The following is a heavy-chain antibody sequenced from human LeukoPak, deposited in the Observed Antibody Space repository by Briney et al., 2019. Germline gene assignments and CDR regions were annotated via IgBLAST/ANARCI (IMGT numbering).Heavy chain of an antibody. V-gene: IGHV4-59*01. CDR3: AGAEIDRLRSPGTLYYIDA. J-gene: IGHJ5*02. D-gene: IGHD5-12*01. CDR2: VHHSGTS. Sequence: SETLSLTCSVSGDSIRRYIWSWIRLSPGKGLEWIGYVHHSGTSRYKPSLESRVTISLDTSENQFSLTLKSVTAADTALYYCAGAEIDRLRSPGTLYYIDAWGPGTLVTVSS. CDR1: GDSIRRYI.